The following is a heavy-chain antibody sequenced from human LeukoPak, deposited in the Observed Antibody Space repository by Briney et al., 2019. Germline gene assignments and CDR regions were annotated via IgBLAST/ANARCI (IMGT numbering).Heavy chain of an antibody. V-gene: IGHV1-8*01. CDR2: MNPNSGNT. CDR3: ATAARRSTLGYPYYYGMDV. D-gene: IGHD2-2*01. Sequence: ASVKVSCKASGYTFTSYDVNWVRQATGQGLEWMGWMNPNSGNTGYAQKFQGRGTMTRNTSISTAYMELSSLRSEHTAVYYSATAARRSTLGYPYYYGMDVWGQGTTVTVSS. CDR1: GYTFTSYD. J-gene: IGHJ6*02.